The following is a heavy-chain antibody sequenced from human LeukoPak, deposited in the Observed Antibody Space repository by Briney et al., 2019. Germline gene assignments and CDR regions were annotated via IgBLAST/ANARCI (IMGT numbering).Heavy chain of an antibody. V-gene: IGHV4-4*07. J-gene: IGHJ4*02. Sequence: SETLSLTCTVSGGSISSYYWTWIRQPAGKGLEWIGRIYTSGSTNYNPSLKSRVTMSVDTSKSQFSLKLSSVTAADTAVYYCARGHPYGGNYYFDYWGQGTLVTVSS. D-gene: IGHD1-26*01. CDR2: IYTSGST. CDR3: ARGHPYGGNYYFDY. CDR1: GGSISSYY.